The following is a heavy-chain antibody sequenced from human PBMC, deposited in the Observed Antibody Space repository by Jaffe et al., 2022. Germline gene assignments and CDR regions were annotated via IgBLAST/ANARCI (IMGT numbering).Heavy chain of an antibody. Sequence: QVQLVQSGAEVKKPGSSVKVSCKASGGTFSSYTISWVRQAPGQGLEWMGRIIPILGIANYAQKFQGRVTITADKSTSTAYMELSSLRSEDTAVYYCARDSFGIAAAGTLDYWGQGTLVTVSS. CDR1: GGTFSSYT. V-gene: IGHV1-69*08. D-gene: IGHD6-13*01. CDR3: ARDSFGIAAAGTLDY. J-gene: IGHJ4*02. CDR2: IIPILGIA.